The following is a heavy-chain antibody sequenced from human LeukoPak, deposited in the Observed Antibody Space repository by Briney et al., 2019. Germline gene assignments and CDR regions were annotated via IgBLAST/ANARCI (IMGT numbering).Heavy chain of an antibody. J-gene: IGHJ4*02. V-gene: IGHV3-23*01. CDR3: AKGVRYLDWWILDY. CDR1: EFTFSNYA. D-gene: IGHD3-9*01. CDR2: ISGSDYA. Sequence: PWGSLRLSCAASEFTFSNYAMGWVRQAPGKGLRWVSGISGSDYAYYTDSVKGRFTISRDNSKNTLYLQMNTLRAEDTAVYYCAKGVRYLDWWILDYWGQGTLVPVSS.